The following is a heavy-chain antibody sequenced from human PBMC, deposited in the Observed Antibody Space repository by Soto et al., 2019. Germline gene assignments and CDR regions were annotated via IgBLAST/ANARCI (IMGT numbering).Heavy chain of an antibody. CDR1: GGSITSYY. CDR3: ARDRVDGADYDILTGYSNWFDP. CDR2: IYYSGST. D-gene: IGHD3-9*01. V-gene: IGHV4-59*12. Sequence: SETLSLTCTVSGGSITSYYWSWIRQPPGKGLEWIGFIYYSGSTSYNPSLKSRVSISVDTSKNQFSLKLSSVTAADTAVYYCARDRVDGADYDILTGYSNWFDPWGQGTLVTVSS. J-gene: IGHJ5*02.